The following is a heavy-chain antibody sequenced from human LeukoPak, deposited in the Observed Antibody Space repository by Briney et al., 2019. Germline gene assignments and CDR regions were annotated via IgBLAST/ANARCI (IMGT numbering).Heavy chain of an antibody. CDR1: GFTSSSYT. CDR2: ISGSGGST. D-gene: IGHD3-22*01. J-gene: IGHJ4*02. V-gene: IGHV3-23*01. CDR3: AKDVSYYDSVLDY. Sequence: GGPLSCSCAAAGFTSSSYTMGWLRQAPGKGLEWVSVISGSGGSTYYADSVKVRFTIARDTSKNTLCLQMNSLRAEDTAVSYCAKDVSYYDSVLDYWGQGALVTVSS.